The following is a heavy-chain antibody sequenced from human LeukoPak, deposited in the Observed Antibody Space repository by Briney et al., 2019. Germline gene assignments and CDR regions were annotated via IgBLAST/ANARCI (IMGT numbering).Heavy chain of an antibody. CDR2: ISYDGSNK. D-gene: IGHD1-26*01. CDR3: SKDHKWELDYDYYGVDV. Sequence: PGGSLRLSCAASGFTVSSNYMSWVRQAPGKGLEWVAVISYDGSNKYYADSVKGRFTISRDNSKNTLYLQMTSLRAEDTAVYSCSKDHKWELDYDYYGVDVWGQGTTVTVSS. CDR1: GFTVSSNY. V-gene: IGHV3-30*18. J-gene: IGHJ6*02.